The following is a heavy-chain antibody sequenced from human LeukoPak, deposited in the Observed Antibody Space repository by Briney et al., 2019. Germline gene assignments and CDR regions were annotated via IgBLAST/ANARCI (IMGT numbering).Heavy chain of an antibody. CDR2: ISSSSSTI. CDR3: ARDGLGSAIGAFDI. CDR1: GFTFSSYS. J-gene: IGHJ3*02. D-gene: IGHD6-19*01. Sequence: GGSLKLSCAASGFTFSSYSMNWVRQAAGKGLEWVSYISSSSSTIYYADSVKGRFTISRDNAKNSLYLQMNSLRAEDTAVYYCARDGLGSAIGAFDIWGQGTMVTVSS. V-gene: IGHV3-48*04.